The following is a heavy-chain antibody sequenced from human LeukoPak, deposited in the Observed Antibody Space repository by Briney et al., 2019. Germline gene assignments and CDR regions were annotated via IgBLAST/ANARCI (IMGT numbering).Heavy chain of an antibody. CDR3: ARHAPTYYDILTGYRPTYYFDY. CDR1: GGSISSSSYY. Sequence: SETLFLTCTVSGGSISSSSYYWGWIRQPPGKGLEWIGSIYYSGSTYYNPSLKSRVTISVDTSKNQFSLKLSSVTAADTAVYYCARHAPTYYDILTGYRPTYYFDYWGQGTLVTVSS. J-gene: IGHJ4*02. D-gene: IGHD3-9*01. V-gene: IGHV4-39*01. CDR2: IYYSGST.